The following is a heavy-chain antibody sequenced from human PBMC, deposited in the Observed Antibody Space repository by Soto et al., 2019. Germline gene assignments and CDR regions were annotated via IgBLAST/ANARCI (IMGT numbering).Heavy chain of an antibody. CDR2: MNRDGSEK. D-gene: IGHD6-13*01. V-gene: IGHV3-7*01. CDR3: GRDAGRRFDY. CDR1: GFTFSSYW. Sequence: EVQLVESGGGLVQPGGSLRLSCAASGFTFSSYWMTWARQAPGKGLEWVASMNRDGSEKRYVDSVEGRFTISRDNAKNSRFRQMNSLSPDDTAVYYCGRDAGRRFDYWGQGSLVTVSS. J-gene: IGHJ4*02.